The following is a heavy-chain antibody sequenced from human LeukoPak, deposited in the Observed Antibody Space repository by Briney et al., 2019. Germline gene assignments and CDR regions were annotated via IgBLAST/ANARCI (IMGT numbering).Heavy chain of an antibody. CDR1: GGTFISYA. CDR2: IIPIFGTA. J-gene: IGHJ6*03. V-gene: IGHV1-69*05. D-gene: IGHD5-24*01. CDR3: ARMVVEMATMESYYYYYMDV. Sequence: ASVKVSCKASGGTFISYAISWVRQAPGQGLEWMGGIIPIFGTANYAQKFQGRVTITTDESTSTAYMELSSLRSEDTAVYYCARMVVEMATMESYYYYYMDVWGKGTTVTVSS.